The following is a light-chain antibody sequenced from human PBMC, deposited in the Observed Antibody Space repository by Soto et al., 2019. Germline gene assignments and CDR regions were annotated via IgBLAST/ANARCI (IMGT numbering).Light chain of an antibody. J-gene: IGKJ5*01. Sequence: EIVLTQSPATLSLSPGERATLSCRASQTVSSYLAWYQQRPDQAPRLFIYDASKRATGIPARFSGGGSGTEFTLTISSLEPADFAVYFCQQRSNWPPTFGQGTRLEIK. CDR2: DAS. CDR3: QQRSNWPPT. V-gene: IGKV3-11*01. CDR1: QTVSSY.